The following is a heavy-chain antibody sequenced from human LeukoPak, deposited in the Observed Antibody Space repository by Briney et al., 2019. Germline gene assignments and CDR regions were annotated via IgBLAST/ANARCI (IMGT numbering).Heavy chain of an antibody. CDR2: ISYDGSNK. CDR3: ASSRREYSSSSALDY. D-gene: IGHD6-6*01. V-gene: IGHV3-30*04. CDR1: GFTFSSYA. J-gene: IGHJ4*02. Sequence: GRSLRLSCAASGFTFSSYAMHWVRQAPGKGLEGVAVISYDGSNKYYADSVKGRFTISRDNSKNTLYLQMNSLRAEDTAVYYCASSRREYSSSSALDYWGQGTLVTVSS.